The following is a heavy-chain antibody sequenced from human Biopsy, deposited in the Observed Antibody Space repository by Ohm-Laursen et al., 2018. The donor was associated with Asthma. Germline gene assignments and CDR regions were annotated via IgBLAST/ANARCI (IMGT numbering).Heavy chain of an antibody. V-gene: IGHV3-33*08. CDR2: IYYDGDRK. J-gene: IGHJ5*02. CDR1: GFMFRSFG. Sequence: RSLRLSCAAPGFMFRSFGMHWVRQAPGKGLEWVADIYYDGDRKYYTESVKGRFTISRDNSKNRLYLEMDRLRAEDTAVYYCAREKVIDSRGFQTWFDPWGQGTLVHVSS. D-gene: IGHD3-16*02. CDR3: AREKVIDSRGFQTWFDP.